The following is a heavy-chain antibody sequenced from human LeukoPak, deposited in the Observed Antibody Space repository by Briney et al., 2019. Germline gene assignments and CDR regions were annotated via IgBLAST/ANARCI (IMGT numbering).Heavy chain of an antibody. CDR2: ISGGGRTI. V-gene: IGHV3-11*01. Sequence: PGGSLRLSCAASGFTFSDYYMTWIRQAPGKGLEWVSYISGGGRTIYYADSVKGRFIISRDNAKNSLYLQLNSLRAEDTAVYYCVRVGRTVAAAGFGAFEIWGQGTVVTVSS. J-gene: IGHJ3*02. D-gene: IGHD6-13*01. CDR1: GFTFSDYY. CDR3: VRVGRTVAAAGFGAFEI.